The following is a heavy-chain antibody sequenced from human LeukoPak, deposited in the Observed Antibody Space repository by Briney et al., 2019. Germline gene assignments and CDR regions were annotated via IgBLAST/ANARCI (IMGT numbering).Heavy chain of an antibody. Sequence: SETLSLTCTVSGGSISSSSYYWGWIRQPPGKGLEWIGSIYYSGSTYYNPSLKSRVTISVDTSKNQFSLKLSSVTAADTAVYYCASSISGYSYGIYPSYFDYWGQGTLVTVSS. J-gene: IGHJ4*02. D-gene: IGHD5-18*01. CDR1: GGSISSSSYY. CDR2: IYYSGST. V-gene: IGHV4-39*07. CDR3: ASSISGYSYGIYPSYFDY.